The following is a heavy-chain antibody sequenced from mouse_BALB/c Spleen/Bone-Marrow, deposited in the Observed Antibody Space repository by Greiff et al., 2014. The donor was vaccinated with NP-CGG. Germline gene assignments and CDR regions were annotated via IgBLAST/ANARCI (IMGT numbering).Heavy chain of an antibody. Sequence: VQLQQSGAELVKPGASVKMSCKASGYTFTSYWMHWVKQRPGQGLEWIGVIDPSDSYTSYNQKFKGKATLTLDTSSSTAYMQLSSLTSEDSAVYYCTRGDYDWYFDVWGAGTTVTVSS. V-gene: IGHV1S127*01. CDR1: GYTFTSYW. D-gene: IGHD2-4*01. CDR2: IDPSDSYT. CDR3: TRGDYDWYFDV. J-gene: IGHJ1*01.